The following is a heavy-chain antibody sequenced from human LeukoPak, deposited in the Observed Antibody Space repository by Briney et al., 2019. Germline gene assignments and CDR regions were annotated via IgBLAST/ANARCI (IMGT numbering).Heavy chain of an antibody. V-gene: IGHV4-61*02. Sequence: SETLSLTCTASGGSISSDRYYWSCIRQPAGKGLEWIGRIYTSGSTNFNPTLKSRVTISVDTSKNQFSLKLSSVTAADAAVYYCARESWVYPGDYWGQGTLVTVSS. J-gene: IGHJ4*02. CDR1: GGSISSDRYY. CDR2: IYTSGST. CDR3: ARESWVYPGDY. D-gene: IGHD5/OR15-5a*01.